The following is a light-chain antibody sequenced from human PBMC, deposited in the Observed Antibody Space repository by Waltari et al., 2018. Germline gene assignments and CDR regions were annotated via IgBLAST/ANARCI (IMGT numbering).Light chain of an antibody. Sequence: QSALTQPRSVSGSPGQSVTISCTGTSSDVSGYNYVSWYQQHPDKAPKLMIYDVNKRPSGVPDRFSGSKSGNTASLTISGLQAEDDADYYCCSYAGSYTFVFGTGSKVTVL. V-gene: IGLV2-11*01. CDR2: DVN. J-gene: IGLJ1*01. CDR1: SSDVSGYNY. CDR3: CSYAGSYTFV.